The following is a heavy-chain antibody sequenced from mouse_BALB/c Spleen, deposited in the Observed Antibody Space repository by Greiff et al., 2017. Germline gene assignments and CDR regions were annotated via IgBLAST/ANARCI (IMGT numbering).Heavy chain of an antibody. CDR3: ARWATTVVEGWYFDV. D-gene: IGHD1-1*01. Sequence: QVQLQQPGAELVKPGTSVKLSCKASGYNFTSYWINWVKLRPGQGLEWIGDIYPGSGSTNYNEKFKSKATLTVDTSSSTAYMQLSSLASEDSALYYCARWATTVVEGWYFDVWGAGTTVTVSS. CDR1: GYNFTSYW. CDR2: IYPGSGST. J-gene: IGHJ1*01. V-gene: IGHV1-55*01.